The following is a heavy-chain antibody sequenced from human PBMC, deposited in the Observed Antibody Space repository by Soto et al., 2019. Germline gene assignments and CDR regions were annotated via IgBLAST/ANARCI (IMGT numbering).Heavy chain of an antibody. Sequence: EVQLVESGGGLFQPGGSLRLSCADSGFTFSSYWMHWVRQAPGTGLVWVSRINSDGSSTSYADSVKGRFTISRDNAKNTLYLQMNSLRAEDTAVYYCARGGVGRYCSSTSCYTWVFDYWGQGTLATVSS. CDR2: INSDGSST. V-gene: IGHV3-74*01. D-gene: IGHD2-2*02. J-gene: IGHJ4*02. CDR1: GFTFSSYW. CDR3: ARGGVGRYCSSTSCYTWVFDY.